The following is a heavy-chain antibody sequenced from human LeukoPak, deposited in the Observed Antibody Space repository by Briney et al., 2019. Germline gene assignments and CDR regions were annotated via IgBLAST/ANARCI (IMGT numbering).Heavy chain of an antibody. Sequence: ASVKVSCKASGYTFTSYDINWVRQATGQGLEWMGWMNPNSGNTGYAQKFQGRVTMTRNTSISTAYMELSSLRSEDTAVYYCARDIYYDSSGYYFIGYFDYWGQGTLVTVSS. J-gene: IGHJ4*02. V-gene: IGHV1-8*01. CDR3: ARDIYYDSSGYYFIGYFDY. D-gene: IGHD3-22*01. CDR2: MNPNSGNT. CDR1: GYTFTSYD.